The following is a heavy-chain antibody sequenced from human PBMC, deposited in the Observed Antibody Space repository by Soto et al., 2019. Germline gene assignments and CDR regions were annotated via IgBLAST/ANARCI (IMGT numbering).Heavy chain of an antibody. J-gene: IGHJ4*02. V-gene: IGHV3-11*01. Sequence: QVQLVESGGGLVKPGGSLRLSCAASGITFSDFHMSWIRQAPGKGLEWVSFISGGDSTIYYADSVKGRFTISRDNAKNSMFLQMKSLTVEDRAVYFCASPASRIDYWGQGALVTVSS. CDR3: ASPASRIDY. CDR1: GITFSDFH. CDR2: ISGGDSTI.